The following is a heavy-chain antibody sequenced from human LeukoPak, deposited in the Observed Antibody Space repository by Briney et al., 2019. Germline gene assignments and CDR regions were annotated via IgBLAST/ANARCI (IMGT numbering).Heavy chain of an antibody. CDR1: GGSISSYY. D-gene: IGHD1-26*01. J-gene: IGHJ3*02. V-gene: IGHV4-59*01. Sequence: SETLSLTCTVSGGSISSYYWSWIRQPPGKGLAWIGYIYYSGSTNYNPSLKSRVTISVDTSKNQFSLKLSSVTAADTAVYYCASGSYYFDAFDIWGQGTMVTVSS. CDR2: IYYSGST. CDR3: ASGSYYFDAFDI.